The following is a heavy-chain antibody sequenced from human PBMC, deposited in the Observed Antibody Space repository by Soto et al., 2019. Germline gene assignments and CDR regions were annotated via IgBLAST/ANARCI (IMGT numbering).Heavy chain of an antibody. D-gene: IGHD3-10*01. J-gene: IGHJ6*02. Sequence: EVQLVESGGGLVKPGGSLRLSCAASGFTFSNAWMNWVRQAPGKGLEWVGRIKSKTDGGTTDYAAPVKGRFTISRDDSKNTLDLQMNSLKTEDTAVYYCTTMVRGVIVYYYGRDVWGQGTTVTFSS. V-gene: IGHV3-15*07. CDR3: TTMVRGVIVYYYGRDV. CDR1: GFTFSNAW. CDR2: IKSKTDGGTT.